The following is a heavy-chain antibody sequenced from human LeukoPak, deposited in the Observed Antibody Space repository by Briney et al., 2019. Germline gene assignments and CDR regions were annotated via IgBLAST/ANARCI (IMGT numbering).Heavy chain of an antibody. CDR1: GFTFSSSA. CDR2: ISYDGSNK. D-gene: IGHD3-10*01. J-gene: IGHJ3*02. V-gene: IGHV3-30*14. Sequence: PGGSLRLSCAASGFTFSSSAMHWVRQAPGKGLEWVAVISYDGSNKYYADSVKGRFTISRDNSKNTLYLQMNSLRAEDTAVYFCASELLWFGELSSSAFDIWGQGTMVTVSS. CDR3: ASELLWFGELSSSAFDI.